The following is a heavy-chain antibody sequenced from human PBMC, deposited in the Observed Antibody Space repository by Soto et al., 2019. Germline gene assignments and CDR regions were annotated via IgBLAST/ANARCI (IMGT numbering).Heavy chain of an antibody. Sequence: PGESLKISCKGSGYSFTSYWIGWVRQMPGKGLEWMGIIYPGDSDTRYSPSFHGQVTISADKSISTAYLQWSSLKASDTAMYYCARQYSYGRNYYYGMDVWGQGTTVTVSS. CDR1: GYSFTSYW. J-gene: IGHJ6*02. CDR2: IYPGDSDT. CDR3: ARQYSYGRNYYYGMDV. V-gene: IGHV5-51*01. D-gene: IGHD5-18*01.